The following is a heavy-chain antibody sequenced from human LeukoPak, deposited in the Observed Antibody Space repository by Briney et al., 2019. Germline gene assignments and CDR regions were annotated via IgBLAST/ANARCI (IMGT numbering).Heavy chain of an antibody. CDR1: GFTVSSNY. CDR2: MYSGGNT. V-gene: IGHV3-53*01. Sequence: GGSLRLSCAASGFTVSSNYMTWVRQAPGKGLEWLSVMYSGGNTYYAASVEGRFTISRDNSKNTVYLQMNSLRAEDTAVYFCARGGPGVFAYWGQGTLVTVSS. D-gene: IGHD3-10*01. CDR3: ARGGPGVFAY. J-gene: IGHJ4*02.